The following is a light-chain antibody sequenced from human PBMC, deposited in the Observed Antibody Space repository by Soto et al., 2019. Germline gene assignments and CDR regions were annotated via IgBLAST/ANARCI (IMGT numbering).Light chain of an antibody. V-gene: IGLV2-18*02. CDR3: SSYTSSTTVV. CDR1: SGDVGTYNR. J-gene: IGLJ2*01. Sequence: QSALTQPPSVSGSPGQSVTISCTGTSGDVGTYNRVSWYQQPPGTAPKLMIYEVTNRPSGVPDRFSGPKSGNTASLTISGLQAEDEADYYCSSYTSSTTVVFGGGTKVTVL. CDR2: EVT.